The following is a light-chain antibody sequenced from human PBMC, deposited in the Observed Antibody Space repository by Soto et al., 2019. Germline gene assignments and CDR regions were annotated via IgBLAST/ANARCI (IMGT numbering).Light chain of an antibody. V-gene: IGLV2-14*03. J-gene: IGLJ1*01. CDR1: XSDXGEYNY. Sequence: QSVLTQPASVSGSPGQSITISCAGTXSDXGEYNYVSWYQHHPGKAPKLLIYDVTNRPSGVSNRFSGSKSDNTASLTISGLQAEDEADYYCCSFTSRSTLYVFGSGTKVTVL. CDR3: CSFTSRSTLYV. CDR2: DVT.